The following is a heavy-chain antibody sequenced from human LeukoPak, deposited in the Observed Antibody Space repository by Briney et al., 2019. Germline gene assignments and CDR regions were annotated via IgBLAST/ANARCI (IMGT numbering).Heavy chain of an antibody. CDR1: GGSFSGYY. V-gene: IGHV4-34*01. Sequence: PSETLSLTCAVYGGSFSGYYWSWIRQPPGKGLEWIGEINHSGSTNYNPSLKSRVTISVDTSKNQFSLKLSSVTAADTAVYYCASGSSTSYSNLDYWGQGTLVTVSS. CDR3: ASGSSTSYSNLDY. D-gene: IGHD2-2*01. CDR2: INHSGST. J-gene: IGHJ4*02.